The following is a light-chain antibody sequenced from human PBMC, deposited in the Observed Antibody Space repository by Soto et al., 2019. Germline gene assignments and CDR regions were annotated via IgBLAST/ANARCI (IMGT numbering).Light chain of an antibody. CDR3: SSYAASNTFHLV. CDR1: SSDVGGYNY. CDR2: EVT. V-gene: IGLV2-8*01. Sequence: QSALTQPPSASGSPGQSVTISCTGTSSDVGGYNYVSWYQQYPGRAPKLMIYEVTKRPSGVPDRFSGSKSGNTASLTVSGLQAEDEADYYCSSYAASNTFHLVFGGGTKLTLL. J-gene: IGLJ3*02.